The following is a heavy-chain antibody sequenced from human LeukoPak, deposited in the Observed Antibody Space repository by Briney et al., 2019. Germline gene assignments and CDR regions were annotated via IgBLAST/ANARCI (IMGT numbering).Heavy chain of an antibody. J-gene: IGHJ4*02. CDR3: ARTQNIPVYFDY. V-gene: IGHV1-18*01. CDR1: GYTFTSYG. CDR2: ISAYNGNT. Sequence: EASVKASCKASGYTFTSYGISWVRQAPGQGLEWMGWISAYNGNTNYAQKLQGRVTMTTDTSTSTAYMELRSLRSDDTAVYYCARTQNIPVYFDYWGQGTLVTVSS.